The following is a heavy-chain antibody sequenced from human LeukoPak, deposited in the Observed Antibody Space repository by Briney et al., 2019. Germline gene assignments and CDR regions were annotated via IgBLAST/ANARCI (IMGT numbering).Heavy chain of an antibody. CDR2: ISWNSGSI. CDR3: AKDFGVVTAMDV. D-gene: IGHD2-21*02. J-gene: IGHJ6*04. Sequence: GGSLRLSCAASGFTFDDYAMHWVRQAPGKGLEWVSGISWNSGSIGYADSVKGRFTISRDNAKNSLYLQMNSLRAEDTALYYCAKDFGVVTAMDVWGKGTTVTVSS. CDR1: GFTFDDYA. V-gene: IGHV3-9*01.